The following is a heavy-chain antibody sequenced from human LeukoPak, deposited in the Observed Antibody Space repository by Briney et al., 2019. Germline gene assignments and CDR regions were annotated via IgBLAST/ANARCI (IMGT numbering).Heavy chain of an antibody. J-gene: IGHJ4*02. CDR2: ISSGSNYI. CDR3: ARAGDNTTMVTQ. D-gene: IGHD5-18*01. Sequence: GGSLRLSCAVSGFSFSSYGINWVRQAPGKGLVWVSFISSGSNYIYYADSVKGRFTISRDNAMNSLYLQMNSLRAEDTAVHYCARAGDNTTMVTQWGQGTLVTVSS. CDR1: GFSFSSYG. V-gene: IGHV3-21*01.